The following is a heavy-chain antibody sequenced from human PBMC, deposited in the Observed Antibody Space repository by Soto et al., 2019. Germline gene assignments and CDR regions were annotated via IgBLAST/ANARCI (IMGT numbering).Heavy chain of an antibody. CDR2: ISSSSSTI. Sequence: GGSLRLSCAASGFTFSSYSMNWVRQAPGKGLEWVSYISSSSSTIYYADSVKGRFTISRDNAKNSLYLQMNSLRAEDTAVYYCARDGGAAGMDAFDIWGQGTMVTVSS. J-gene: IGHJ3*02. CDR1: GFTFSSYS. CDR3: ARDGGAAGMDAFDI. V-gene: IGHV3-48*01. D-gene: IGHD3-16*01.